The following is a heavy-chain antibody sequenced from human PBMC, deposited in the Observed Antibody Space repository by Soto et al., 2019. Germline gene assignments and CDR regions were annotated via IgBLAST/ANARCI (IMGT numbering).Heavy chain of an antibody. J-gene: IGHJ6*02. CDR1: GYSFTDYH. D-gene: IGHD2-8*01. Sequence: ASVKVSCKASGYSFTDYHIHWVRQAPGQGLEWLGRVNPKSGGTSTAQKFQGWVTMTTDTSISTASMELTRLTSDDTAIYYCARGDSADCSNGVCSFFYNHDMDVWGQGTTVTVSS. CDR3: ARGDSADCSNGVCSFFYNHDMDV. CDR2: VNPKSGGT. V-gene: IGHV1-2*04.